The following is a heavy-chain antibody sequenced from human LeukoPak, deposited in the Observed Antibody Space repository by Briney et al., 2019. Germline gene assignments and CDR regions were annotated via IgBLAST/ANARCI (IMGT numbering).Heavy chain of an antibody. CDR3: AKARDSSGWYPPFDY. CDR2: ISYDGSNK. V-gene: IGHV3-30*18. J-gene: IGHJ4*02. Sequence: GGSLRLSCAASGFTFSSYGMHWVRQAPGKGLEWVAVISYDGSNKYYADSVKGRFTISRDNSKNTLYLQMNSLRAEDTAVYYCAKARDSSGWYPPFDYWGQGTLVTVSS. D-gene: IGHD6-19*01. CDR1: GFTFSSYG.